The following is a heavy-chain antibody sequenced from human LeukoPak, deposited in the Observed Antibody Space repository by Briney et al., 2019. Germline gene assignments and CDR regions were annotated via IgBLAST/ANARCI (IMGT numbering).Heavy chain of an antibody. CDR1: GFTFITYA. CDR3: AKVWSLYYFVS. D-gene: IGHD3-3*01. CDR2: ISGSGGTT. Sequence: GGSLRLSCAASGFTFITYAMAWVRQAPGKGLEWVSAISGSGGTTYYADSAKGRFTISRDNSKNTLYLQMNTLRAEDTAVYYCAKVWSLYYFVSWGQGTLITVS. J-gene: IGHJ4*02. V-gene: IGHV3-23*01.